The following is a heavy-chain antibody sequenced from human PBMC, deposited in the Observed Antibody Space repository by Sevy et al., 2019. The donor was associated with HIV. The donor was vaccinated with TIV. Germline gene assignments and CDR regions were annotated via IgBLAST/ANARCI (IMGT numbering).Heavy chain of an antibody. V-gene: IGHV3-23*01. CDR1: GFTFSSYD. D-gene: IGHD2-15*01. CDR2: ISGNGGST. J-gene: IGHJ6*02. CDR3: AKDRVSVGGECMDV. Sequence: GGSLRLSCAGSGFTFSSYDMNWVRQAPGKGLEWVSAISGNGGSTFYADSVKGRFSISRDNTKNTLYLQMNSLRAEDMAIEYCAKDRVSVGGECMDVWGQGTTVTVSS.